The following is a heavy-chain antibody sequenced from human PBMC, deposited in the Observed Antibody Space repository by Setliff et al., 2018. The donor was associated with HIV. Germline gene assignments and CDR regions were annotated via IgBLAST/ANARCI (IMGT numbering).Heavy chain of an antibody. D-gene: IGHD3-10*01. V-gene: IGHV1-69*13. J-gene: IGHJ6*03. Sequence: GASVKVSCKASGGTFSSYAISWVRQAPGQGLKRMGGIIPIFGTANYAQKFQGRVTITADESTSTAYMELSSLRSEDTAVYYCAREGVSLWFGELPGSYYMDVWGKGTTVTVSS. CDR1: GGTFSSYA. CDR2: IIPIFGTA. CDR3: AREGVSLWFGELPGSYYMDV.